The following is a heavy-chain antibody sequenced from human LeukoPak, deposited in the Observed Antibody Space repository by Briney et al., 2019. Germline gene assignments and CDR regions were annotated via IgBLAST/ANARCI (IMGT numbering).Heavy chain of an antibody. J-gene: IGHJ3*02. V-gene: IGHV3-23*01. CDR3: AKGRGATGRGVAFDI. CDR2: ISGSGGST. CDR1: SFTFYHCV. D-gene: IGHD1-26*01. Sequence: GGSLTLSCAASSFTFYHCVVSGARRAPGGGVEWFSSISGSGGSTYYADSVKGRFTISRDNSKNTLYLQMNSLRAEDTAVYYCAKGRGATGRGVAFDIWGQGTMVTVSS.